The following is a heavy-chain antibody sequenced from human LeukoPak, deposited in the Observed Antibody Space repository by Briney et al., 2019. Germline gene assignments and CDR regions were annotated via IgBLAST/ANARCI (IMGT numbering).Heavy chain of an antibody. V-gene: IGHV4-59*01. CDR2: IYYSGST. J-gene: IGHJ4*02. Sequence: KPSETLSLTCTVSGGSISSYYWSWIRQPPGKGLEWIGYIYYSGSTNYNPSLKSRVTISVDTSKNQFSLKLSSMTAADTAVYYCARASYSGSYRGIDYWGQGTLVTVSS. CDR1: GGSISSYY. D-gene: IGHD1-26*01. CDR3: ARASYSGSYRGIDY.